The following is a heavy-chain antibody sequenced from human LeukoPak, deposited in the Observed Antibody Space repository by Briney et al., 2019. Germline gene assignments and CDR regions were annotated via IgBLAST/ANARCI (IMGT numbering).Heavy chain of an antibody. Sequence: SQTLSLTCTVSGGSISSGDYYWSWIRQPPGKGLEWIGYIYYSGSTNYNPSLKSRVTISVDKSKNQFSLKLSSVTAADTAVYYCASFSGIAVAGRDYWGQGTLVTVSS. CDR2: IYYSGST. CDR1: GGSISSGDYY. J-gene: IGHJ4*02. D-gene: IGHD6-19*01. V-gene: IGHV4-30-4*08. CDR3: ASFSGIAVAGRDY.